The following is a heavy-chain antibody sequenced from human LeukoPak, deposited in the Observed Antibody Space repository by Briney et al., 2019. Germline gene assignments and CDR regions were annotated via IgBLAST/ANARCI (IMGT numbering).Heavy chain of an antibody. CDR3: ARADDGANSWVNY. V-gene: IGHV3-74*01. J-gene: IGHJ4*02. D-gene: IGHD4-23*01. CDR1: GFTFSSYW. CDR2: INSDGSGT. Sequence: PGGSLRLSCAASGFTFSSYWMHWVRQAPGKGLVWISRINSDGSGTSYADSVKGRFTISRDNAKNTLYLQTNSLRAEDTAVYYCARADDGANSWVNYWGQGTLVTVSS.